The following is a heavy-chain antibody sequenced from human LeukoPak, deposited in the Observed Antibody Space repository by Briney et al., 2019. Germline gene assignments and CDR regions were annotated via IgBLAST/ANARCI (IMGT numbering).Heavy chain of an antibody. CDR1: GYTFSSYE. Sequence: GGSLRLSCAASGYTFSSYEMTWVRQAPGKGLEWVSYISSSGSTIYYADSVKGRFTISRDNAKNSLYLQMNSLRAEDTAVYYCARADAAAASVLDVDYWGQGTLVTVSS. CDR2: ISSSGSTI. D-gene: IGHD2-15*01. J-gene: IGHJ4*02. CDR3: ARADAAAASVLDVDY. V-gene: IGHV3-48*03.